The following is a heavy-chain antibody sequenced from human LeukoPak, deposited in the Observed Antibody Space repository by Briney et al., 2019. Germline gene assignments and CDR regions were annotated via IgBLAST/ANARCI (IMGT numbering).Heavy chain of an antibody. CDR3: ARGVTRGSIYFDY. CDR1: GGSISSYY. D-gene: IGHD2-21*02. V-gene: IGHV4-59*01. J-gene: IGHJ4*02. CDR2: IYYSGST. Sequence: SETLSLTCTVSGGSISSYYWSWIRQPPGMGLEWIGYIYYSGSTNYNPSLKSRVTISVDTSKNQFSLKLSSVTAADTAVYYCARGVTRGSIYFDYWGQGTLVTVSS.